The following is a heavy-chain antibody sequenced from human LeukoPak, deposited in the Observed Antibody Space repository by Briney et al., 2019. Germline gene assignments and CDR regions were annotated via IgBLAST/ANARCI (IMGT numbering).Heavy chain of an antibody. CDR2: IYSGGST. CDR3: ARGPQATYSYVYFFEY. V-gene: IGHV3-53*03. D-gene: IGHD5-18*01. Sequence: GGSLRLSCAASGFTVSSNYMSWVRQAPGKGLEWVSVIYSGGSTYYADSVKGRFTISRDNAKNSLSLQMNSLRAEDTAVYYCARGPQATYSYVYFFEYWGQGTLVTVSS. CDR1: GFTVSSNY. J-gene: IGHJ4*02.